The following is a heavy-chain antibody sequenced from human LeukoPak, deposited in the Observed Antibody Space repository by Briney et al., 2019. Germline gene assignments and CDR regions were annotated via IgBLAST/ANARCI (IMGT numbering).Heavy chain of an antibody. Sequence: SETLSLTCTVSGGSISGYFRSWIRQPAGKGLEWIGRICATGSTNYNPSRKRRVTMSVDTSKNQYSLKMSSVTAADTAVYYCARDSYGFSPAWGQGTQVSVSS. D-gene: IGHD5-18*01. V-gene: IGHV4-4*07. CDR3: ARDSYGFSPA. CDR2: ICATGST. J-gene: IGHJ4*02. CDR1: GGSISGYF.